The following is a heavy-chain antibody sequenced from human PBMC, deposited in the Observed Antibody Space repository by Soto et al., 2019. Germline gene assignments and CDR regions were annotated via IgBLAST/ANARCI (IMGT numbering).Heavy chain of an antibody. CDR3: AGGTGWFIVD. J-gene: IGHJ4*02. D-gene: IGHD6-19*01. V-gene: IGHV3-7*02. CDR1: GFTFSSYW. Sequence: EVQLVESGGGLVQPGGSLRLSCAASGFTFSSYWMNWVRQAPGKGLEWVANIKQDGTEKQYVDSVKDRFTISREKAKRSLHLQFNSLRAEDTAVYYCAGGTGWFIVDWGQGTLVTVSS. CDR2: IKQDGTEK.